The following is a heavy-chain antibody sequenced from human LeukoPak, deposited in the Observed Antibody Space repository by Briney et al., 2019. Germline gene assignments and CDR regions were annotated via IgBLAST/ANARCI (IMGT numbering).Heavy chain of an antibody. CDR3: ARDSGWELKQYYFDH. J-gene: IGHJ4*02. CDR1: GYTFTSYH. CDR2: ISVYNGYT. V-gene: IGHV1-18*01. Sequence: ASVKVSCKASGYTFTSYHINWVRQAPGQGLEWMGWISVYNGYTEFAQKFQVRVTMTTDTSTRTTYMELRGLRSDDTAVYYCARDSGWELKQYYFDHWGQGTLVTVSS. D-gene: IGHD1-26*01.